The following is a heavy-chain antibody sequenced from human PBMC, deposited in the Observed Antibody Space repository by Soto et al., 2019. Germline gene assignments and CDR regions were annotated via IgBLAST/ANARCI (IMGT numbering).Heavy chain of an antibody. CDR1: GGSFSGYY. CDR3: ARGRIGNVVAAFAEYFQH. Sequence: SETLSLTCAVYGGSFSGYYWSWIRQPPGKGLEWIGEINHSGSTNYNPSLKSRVTISVDTSKNQFSLKLSSVTAADTAVYYCARGRIGNVVAAFAEYFQHWGQGTLVTVSS. J-gene: IGHJ1*01. D-gene: IGHD2-21*01. CDR2: INHSGST. V-gene: IGHV4-34*01.